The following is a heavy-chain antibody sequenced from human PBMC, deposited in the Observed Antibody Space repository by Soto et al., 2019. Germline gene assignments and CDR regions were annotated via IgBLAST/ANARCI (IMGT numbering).Heavy chain of an antibody. CDR1: GFSFNNYA. Sequence: LGGSLRLSCAASGFSFNNYAMSWVRQAPGKGLEWVSDISGNGDRTYYADSVKGRFTISRDSSKSTLYLQMNSLRAGDTAVYYCAKDFYYDSSGYFYYYGMDVWGQGTTVTVSS. D-gene: IGHD3-22*01. V-gene: IGHV3-23*01. CDR2: ISGNGDRT. CDR3: AKDFYYDSSGYFYYYGMDV. J-gene: IGHJ6*02.